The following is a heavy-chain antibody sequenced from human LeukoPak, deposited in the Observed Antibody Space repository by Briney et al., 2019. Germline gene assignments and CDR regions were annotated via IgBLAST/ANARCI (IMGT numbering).Heavy chain of an antibody. V-gene: IGHV3-7*01. CDR2: MKQDEREK. Sequence: PGGSLRLSCAASGFTFSAYWMAWVRQAPGKGLEWVANMKQDEREKHYVDSVKGRFTISRDNARNSLYLQMNSRRAEDSAVYYCARDDVGALDYWGQGTLVTVSS. D-gene: IGHD3-16*01. CDR3: ARDDVGALDY. CDR1: GFTFSAYW. J-gene: IGHJ4*02.